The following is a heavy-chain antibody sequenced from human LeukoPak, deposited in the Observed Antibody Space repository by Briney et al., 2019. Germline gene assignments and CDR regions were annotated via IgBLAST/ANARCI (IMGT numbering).Heavy chain of an antibody. CDR1: GGSISSGSYY. D-gene: IGHD3-10*01. V-gene: IGHV4-61*02. CDR3: ARGIPVTMVNYYYYYYMDV. J-gene: IGHJ6*03. CDR2: IYTSGST. Sequence: PSETLSLTCTVSGGSISSGSYYWSWIRQPAGKGLEWIGRIYTSGSTNYNPSLKSRVTISVDTSKNQFSLKLSSVTAADTAVYYCARGIPVTMVNYYYYYYMDVWGKGTTVTISS.